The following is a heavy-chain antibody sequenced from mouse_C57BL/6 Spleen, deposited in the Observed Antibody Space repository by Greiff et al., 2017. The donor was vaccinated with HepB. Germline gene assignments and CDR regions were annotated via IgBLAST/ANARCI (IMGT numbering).Heavy chain of an antibody. CDR3: ARHSNEYFDV. V-gene: IGHV1-81*01. D-gene: IGHD2-5*01. CDR1: GYTFTSSG. J-gene: IGHJ1*03. Sequence: VQLQQSGAELARPGASVKLSCKASGYTFTSSGISWVKQRTGQGLEWIGEIYPRSGNTYYNEKFKGKATLTADKSSSTAYMELRRLTSEDSAVDFCARHSNEYFDVWGTGTTVTVSS. CDR2: IYPRSGNT.